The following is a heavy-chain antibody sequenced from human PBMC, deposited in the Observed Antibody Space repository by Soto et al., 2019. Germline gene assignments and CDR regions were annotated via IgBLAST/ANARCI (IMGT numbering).Heavy chain of an antibody. J-gene: IGHJ6*02. D-gene: IGHD1-26*01. CDR2: IGGAGNYI. CDR3: AKRFSDAWESGMDV. V-gene: IGHV3-23*01. Sequence: EMHVLESGGGWVQPGGSLRLSCAASGFAFSTFHMNWVRQAPGNGLQWVATIGGAGNYIHYADSVDGRFTVSRANSQTTLHLQMDGLRDEDTAIYYCAKRFSDAWESGMDVWGQGITVTGSS. CDR1: GFAFSTFH.